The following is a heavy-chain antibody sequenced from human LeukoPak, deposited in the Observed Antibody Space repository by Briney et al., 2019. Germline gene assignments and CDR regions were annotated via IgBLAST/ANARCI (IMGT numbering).Heavy chain of an antibody. V-gene: IGHV3-66*01. CDR1: GFTVSSNY. D-gene: IGHD2-2*01. Sequence: GGSLRLSCAASGFTVSSNYMSWVRQAPGKGLEWVSVIYSGGSTYYADSVKGRFTISRDNSKNTLYLQMNSLRAEDTAVYYCAKSSPSIDASLFDYWGQGTLVTVPS. CDR2: IYSGGST. CDR3: AKSSPSIDASLFDY. J-gene: IGHJ4*02.